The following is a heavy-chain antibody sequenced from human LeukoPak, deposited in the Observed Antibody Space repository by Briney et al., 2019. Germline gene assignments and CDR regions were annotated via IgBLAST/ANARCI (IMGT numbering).Heavy chain of an antibody. J-gene: IGHJ4*02. Sequence: GESLRLSCAASGFTFSSHWMHWVRQAPGKGLVWVSRIKSDGSITTYADSVMGRFTISRDNAKNTLYLQMNSLRAEDTAVYYCPSIAADGTGYWGQGTLVTVSS. CDR3: PSIAADGTGY. CDR1: GFTFSSHW. D-gene: IGHD6-13*01. V-gene: IGHV3-74*01. CDR2: IKSDGSIT.